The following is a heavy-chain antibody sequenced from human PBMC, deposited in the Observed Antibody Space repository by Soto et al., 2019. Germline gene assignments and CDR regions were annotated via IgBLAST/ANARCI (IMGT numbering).Heavy chain of an antibody. Sequence: WTWIRQPPGKGLEWIGYLYKSGSTNYNPSLKGRVTISVDTSKNHFSLRLSSVTAADTAVYYCAKKYCTSTSCNDAFDIWGQGTMVTVSS. D-gene: IGHD2-2*01. V-gene: IGHV4-59*01. CDR2: LYKSGST. J-gene: IGHJ3*02. CDR3: AKKYCTSTSCNDAFDI.